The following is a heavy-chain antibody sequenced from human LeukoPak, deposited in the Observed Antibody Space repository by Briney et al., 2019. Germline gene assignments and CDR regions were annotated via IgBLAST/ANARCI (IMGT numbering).Heavy chain of an antibody. V-gene: IGHV3-7*01. CDR2: IKQDGSEK. CDR1: GFTFSSYW. D-gene: IGHD3-3*01. J-gene: IGHJ6*03. Sequence: GGSLRLSCAASGFTFSSYWMSWVRQAPGKGLEWVANIKQDGSEKYYVDSVKGRFTISRDNAKNSLYLQMNSLRAEDTAVYYCARDSRTYDFWSGYVCYYYMDVWGKGTTVTVSS. CDR3: ARDSRTYDFWSGYVCYYYMDV.